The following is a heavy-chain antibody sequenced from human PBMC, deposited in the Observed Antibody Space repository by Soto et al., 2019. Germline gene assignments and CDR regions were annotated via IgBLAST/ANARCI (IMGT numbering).Heavy chain of an antibody. V-gene: IGHV3-23*01. CDR2: ISGSGGST. D-gene: IGHD1-26*01. CDR1: GFTFSSYA. J-gene: IGHJ4*02. Sequence: GGSLRLSCAASGFTFSSYAMSWVRQAPGKGLEWVSPISGSGGSTYYADSVKGRFTISRDNSKNTLYLQMNSLRAEDTDVYYCAKFTLIWEPIFDYWGQGTLVTVSS. CDR3: AKFTLIWEPIFDY.